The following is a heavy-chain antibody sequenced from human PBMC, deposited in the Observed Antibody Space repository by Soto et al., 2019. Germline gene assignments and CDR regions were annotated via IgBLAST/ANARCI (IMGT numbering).Heavy chain of an antibody. D-gene: IGHD6-19*01. Sequence: GGSLRLSCAASGFTVSSNYMSWVRQAPGKGLEWVSVIYSGGSTYYADSVKGRFTISRDNSKNTLYLQMNSLRAEDTAVYYCARIAAVAGYFDYWGQGTLVTVSS. V-gene: IGHV3-66*01. CDR1: GFTVSSNY. J-gene: IGHJ4*02. CDR3: ARIAAVAGYFDY. CDR2: IYSGGST.